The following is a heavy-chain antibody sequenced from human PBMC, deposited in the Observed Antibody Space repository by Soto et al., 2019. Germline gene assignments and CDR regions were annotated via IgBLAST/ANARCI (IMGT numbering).Heavy chain of an antibody. Sequence: SETLSLTCTFSGVSISSGDFYCTWIRQPPWKGLEWIGHIFYSGSTYYNPSLKSRIAISVDTSRNQFSLKVNSVTAADTAVYYVASLPFFWSVLAVNYDFNGLDFWGQGTLVTVSS. CDR1: GVSISSGDFY. V-gene: IGHV4-30-4*01. CDR2: IFYSGST. CDR3: ASLPFFWSVLAVNYDFNGLDF. D-gene: IGHD3-3*01. J-gene: IGHJ6*01.